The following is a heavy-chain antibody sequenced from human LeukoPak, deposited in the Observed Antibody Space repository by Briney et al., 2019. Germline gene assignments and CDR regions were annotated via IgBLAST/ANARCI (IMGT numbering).Heavy chain of an antibody. CDR2: VYISGNT. D-gene: IGHD2-2*01. CDR3: AREDCSSTSCYPGVFDP. J-gene: IGHJ5*02. Sequence: SETLSLTCTVAGGSISSYYWSWIRQPAGKPLEWVGRVYISGNTIYNPSLKSRVTISIDTSNNQFSLKLSSVTAADTAVYYCAREDCSSTSCYPGVFDPWGQGTLVTVSS. V-gene: IGHV4-4*07. CDR1: GGSISSYY.